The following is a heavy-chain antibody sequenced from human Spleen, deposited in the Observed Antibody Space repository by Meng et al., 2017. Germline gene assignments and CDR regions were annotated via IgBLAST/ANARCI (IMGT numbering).Heavy chain of an antibody. D-gene: IGHD4-11*01. CDR2: INHSGST. CDR3: ARGPTTMAHDFDY. CDR1: GGSFSDSY. V-gene: IGHV4-34*01. Sequence: QVLLQEGGAGLLQPSETLSLTCVVSGGSFSDSYWSWIRQPPGKGLEWIGEINHSGSTNYNPSLESRATISVDTSQNNLSLKLSSVTAADSAVYYCARGPTTMAHDFDYWGQGTLVTVSS. J-gene: IGHJ4*02.